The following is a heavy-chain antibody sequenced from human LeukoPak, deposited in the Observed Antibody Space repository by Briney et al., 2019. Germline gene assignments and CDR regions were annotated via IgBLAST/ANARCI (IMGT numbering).Heavy chain of an antibody. CDR1: GGSISSYY. J-gene: IGHJ3*02. D-gene: IGHD4-17*01. Sequence: SETLSLTCTVSGGSISSYYWSWIRQPPGKGLEWIGYISYIGSTNYNPSLKSRVPISVETSKNRFSLKLSAMTAADTAVYFCARDQTTVTKGFDIWGQGTVVTVSS. V-gene: IGHV4-59*13. CDR2: ISYIGST. CDR3: ARDQTTVTKGFDI.